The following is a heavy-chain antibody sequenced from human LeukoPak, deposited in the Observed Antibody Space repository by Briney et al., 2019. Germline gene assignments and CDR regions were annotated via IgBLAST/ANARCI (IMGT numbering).Heavy chain of an antibody. CDR3: ARDFNRGGNLGGAFDI. V-gene: IGHV4-39*07. CDR2: IYYSGST. Sequence: SETLSLTCTVSGGSISSSSYYWGWIRQPPGKGLEWIGSIYYSGSTYYNPSLKSRVTISVDTSKNQFSLKLSSVTAADTAVYYCARDFNRGGNLGGAFDIWGQGTMVTVSS. J-gene: IGHJ3*02. CDR1: GGSISSSSYY. D-gene: IGHD4-23*01.